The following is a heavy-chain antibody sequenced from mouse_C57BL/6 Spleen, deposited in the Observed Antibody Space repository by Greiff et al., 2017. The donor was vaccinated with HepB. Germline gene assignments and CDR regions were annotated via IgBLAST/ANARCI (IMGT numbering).Heavy chain of an antibody. CDR2: IYPGDGDT. CDR3: ASPLYYGSSLFAY. CDR1: GYAFSSYW. Sequence: QVQLQQSGAELVKPGASVKISCKASGYAFSSYWMNWVKQRPGKGLEWIGQIYPGDGDTNYNGKFKGKATLTADKSSSTAYMQLSSLTSEDSAVYFCASPLYYGSSLFAYWGQGTLVTVSA. V-gene: IGHV1-80*01. J-gene: IGHJ3*01. D-gene: IGHD1-1*01.